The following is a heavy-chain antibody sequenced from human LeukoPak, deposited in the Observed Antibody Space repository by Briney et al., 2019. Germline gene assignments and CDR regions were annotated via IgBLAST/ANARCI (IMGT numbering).Heavy chain of an antibody. D-gene: IGHD3-9*01. J-gene: IGHJ6*02. CDR1: GFTFSDYY. Sequence: NSGGSLRLSCAASGFTFSDYYMSWIRQAPGMGLEWVSYISSRSSTINYGDSVKGRFTISRDNDKNTVFLEMNSLRAEDTAVYYCARDRYYDILTGTRPYGMDVWGQGTTVTVSS. CDR3: ARDRYYDILTGTRPYGMDV. V-gene: IGHV3-11*04. CDR2: ISSRSSTI.